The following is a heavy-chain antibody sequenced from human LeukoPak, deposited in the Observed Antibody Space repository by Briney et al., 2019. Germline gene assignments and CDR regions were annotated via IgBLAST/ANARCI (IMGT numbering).Heavy chain of an antibody. CDR3: ALLVGATLDFDY. CDR2: ISSSSSYI. Sequence: PGGSLRLSCAASGFTFSSYSMNWVRQAPGKGLEWVSSISSSSSYIYYADSVKGRFTISRDNAKNSLYLQMYSLRAEDPAVYYCALLVGATLDFDYWGQGTLVTVSS. D-gene: IGHD1-26*01. J-gene: IGHJ4*02. V-gene: IGHV3-21*01. CDR1: GFTFSSYS.